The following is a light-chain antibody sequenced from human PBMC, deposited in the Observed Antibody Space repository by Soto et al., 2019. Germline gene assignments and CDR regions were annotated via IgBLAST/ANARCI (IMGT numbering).Light chain of an antibody. V-gene: IGKV3-20*01. CDR2: GAS. Sequence: IVLKQSPGTPSLSPGERATLSCRASQSVSSNLAWYQQKPGQAPRLLIYGASSRATGIPDRFSGSGSGTDFTLTISRLEPENFAVYYCQQYGSSPITFGQGTRLEIK. J-gene: IGKJ5*01. CDR1: QSVSSN. CDR3: QQYGSSPIT.